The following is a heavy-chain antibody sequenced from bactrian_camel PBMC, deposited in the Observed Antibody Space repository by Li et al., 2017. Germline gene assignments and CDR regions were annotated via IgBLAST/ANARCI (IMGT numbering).Heavy chain of an antibody. V-gene: IGHV3S54*01. CDR3: AANDPYACVRGRAFTY. CDR1: RMSNC. D-gene: IGHD1*01. CDR2: IYTIDSFRGKT. Sequence: HVQLVESGGGSVQAGGSLRLSCTPQRMSNCVGWFRQGPGKEREGVATIYTIDSFRGKTYYADSVKGRFTISKDNAKNILYLQMNSLKPEDTAMYYCAANDPYACVRGRAFTYWGQGTQVTVS. J-gene: IGHJ4*01.